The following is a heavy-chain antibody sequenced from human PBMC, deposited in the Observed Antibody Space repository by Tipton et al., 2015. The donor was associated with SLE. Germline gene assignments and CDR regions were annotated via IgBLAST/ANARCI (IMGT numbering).Heavy chain of an antibody. V-gene: IGHV4-59*01. J-gene: IGHJ3*02. CDR3: ARSNIIEPGAFDI. D-gene: IGHD3-10*01. CDR2: IYNIGVT. CDR1: GGSLSGYS. Sequence: TLSLTCAVYGGSLSGYSWSWIRQPPGKGLEWIGYIYNIGVTNYNPSLKSRVTISVDASKDQLSLRLNSVTAADTAVYYCARSNIIEPGAFDIWGQGTMVTVSS.